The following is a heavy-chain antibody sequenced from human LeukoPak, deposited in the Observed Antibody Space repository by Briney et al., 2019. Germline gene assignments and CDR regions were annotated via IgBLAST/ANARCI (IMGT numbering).Heavy chain of an antibody. Sequence: SETPSLTCAVYGGSFSGYYWSWIRQPPGKGLEWIGEINHSGSTNYNPSLKSRVTISVDTSKNQFSLKLSSVTAADTAVYYCARVPIFGVVYYYYGMDVWGQGTTVTVSS. J-gene: IGHJ6*02. CDR2: INHSGST. CDR3: ARVPIFGVVYYYYGMDV. V-gene: IGHV4-34*01. CDR1: GGSFSGYY. D-gene: IGHD3-3*01.